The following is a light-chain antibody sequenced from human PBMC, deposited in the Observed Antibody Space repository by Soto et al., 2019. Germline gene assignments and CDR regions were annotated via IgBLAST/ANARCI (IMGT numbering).Light chain of an antibody. CDR3: SSYTISNTLPFV. V-gene: IGLV2-14*01. Sequence: QSALTQPASVSGSPGQSITISCTGTRRDVGGYNYVSWYQQYPGKSPKLLIYEVTHRPSGVSNRFSGSKSGNTASLTISGLQPQDEADYYCSSYTISNTLPFVFGTGTKLTVL. J-gene: IGLJ1*01. CDR2: EVT. CDR1: RRDVGGYNY.